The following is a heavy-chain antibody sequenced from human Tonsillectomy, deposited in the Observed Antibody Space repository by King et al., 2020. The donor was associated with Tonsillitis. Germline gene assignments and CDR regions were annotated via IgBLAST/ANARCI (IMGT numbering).Heavy chain of an antibody. CDR1: GSTLSSYN. CDR3: ARDDYDNTGPVS. V-gene: IGHV3-48*02. D-gene: IGHD3-22*01. J-gene: IGHJ4*02. Sequence: VQLVESGGGLAQPGGSLRLSCGPSGSTLSSYNMNWVRQAPGMGLEWLSYISRDSKSIYYAASVKGRFTISRDNDKNSLYLQMSSLRDEDTALYYCARDDYDNTGPVSWGQGTLVTVSS. CDR2: ISRDSKSI.